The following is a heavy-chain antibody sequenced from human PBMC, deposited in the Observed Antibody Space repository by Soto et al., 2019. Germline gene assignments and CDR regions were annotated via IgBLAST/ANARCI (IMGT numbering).Heavy chain of an antibody. Sequence: ASVKVSCKASGYTFTGYYMHWVRQAPGQGLEWMGWINPNSGGTNYAQKFQGRVTMTRDTSISTAYMELSRLRSDDTAVYYCAGTPLGYCTNGVGYRDYYDGMDVWGQGTTVTAP. CDR2: INPNSGGT. J-gene: IGHJ6*02. D-gene: IGHD2-8*01. CDR3: AGTPLGYCTNGVGYRDYYDGMDV. V-gene: IGHV1-2*02. CDR1: GYTFTGYY.